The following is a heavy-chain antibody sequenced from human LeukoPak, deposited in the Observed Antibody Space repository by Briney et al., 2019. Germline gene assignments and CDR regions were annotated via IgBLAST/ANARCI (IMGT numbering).Heavy chain of an antibody. CDR3: ARGGWNTYCSSTSCFDY. Sequence: GGSLRLSCAVFGFTFSSYWMNWVRQAPGKGLEWVANINQNGSEKYYVDSVKGRFTISRDNAKNSLYLQMNSLRGEDTAVYYCARGGWNTYCSSTSCFDYWGQGTLVTVSS. D-gene: IGHD2-2*01. V-gene: IGHV3-7*01. CDR1: GFTFSSYW. J-gene: IGHJ4*02. CDR2: INQNGSEK.